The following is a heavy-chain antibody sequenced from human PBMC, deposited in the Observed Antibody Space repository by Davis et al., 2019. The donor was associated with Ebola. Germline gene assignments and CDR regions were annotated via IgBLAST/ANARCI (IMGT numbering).Heavy chain of an antibody. D-gene: IGHD3-10*01. CDR3: ARAVTMVLPSGWFDP. Sequence: AASVKVSCKASGYTCTRYGISWVRQAPGQGLEWMGWISAYNGNRNYAQNLQGRVTMTTDTSTSTAYMEVRSLRYDDTAVYYCARAVTMVLPSGWFDPWGQGTLVTVSS. CDR2: ISAYNGNR. V-gene: IGHV1-18*01. CDR1: GYTCTRYG. J-gene: IGHJ5*02.